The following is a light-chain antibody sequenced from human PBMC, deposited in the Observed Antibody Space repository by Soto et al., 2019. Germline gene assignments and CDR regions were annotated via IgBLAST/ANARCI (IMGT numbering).Light chain of an antibody. CDR3: QQYNSYSPAYT. V-gene: IGKV1-5*01. J-gene: IGKJ2*01. CDR1: QSISSW. Sequence: DIQMTQSPSTLSASVGDRVTITCRASQSISSWLAWYQQKPGKAPKLLTYDASSLESGVPSRFSGSGSGTEFTLTISSLQPDDFATYYCQQYNSYSPAYTFGQGTKLEIK. CDR2: DAS.